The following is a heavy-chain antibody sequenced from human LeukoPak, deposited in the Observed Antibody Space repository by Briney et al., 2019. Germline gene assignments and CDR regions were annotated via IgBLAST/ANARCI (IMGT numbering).Heavy chain of an antibody. Sequence: PSETLSLTCTVSGGSISSSSYYWGWIRQPPGKGLEWIGSIYYSGSTYYNPSLKSRVTISVDTSKNQFSLKLSSVTAADTAVYYCARGGGVVPAATPGGYNWFDPWGQGTLVTVSS. J-gene: IGHJ5*02. CDR3: ARGGGVVPAATPGGYNWFDP. D-gene: IGHD2-2*02. CDR2: IYYSGST. V-gene: IGHV4-39*07. CDR1: GGSISSSSYY.